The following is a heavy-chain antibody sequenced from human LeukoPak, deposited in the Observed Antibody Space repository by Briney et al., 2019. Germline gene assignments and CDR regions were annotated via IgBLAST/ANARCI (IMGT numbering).Heavy chain of an antibody. CDR3: ARDAVAQIWFDYYYYMDV. V-gene: IGHV4-39*07. D-gene: IGHD3-10*01. CDR1: GGSISSSSYY. J-gene: IGHJ6*03. Sequence: PSETLSLTCTVSGGSISSSSYYWGWIRQPPGTGLEWIGSIYYSGSTNYNPSLKSRVTMSVDTSKNQFSLKLSSVTAADTAVYYCARDAVAQIWFDYYYYMDVWGKGTTVTISS. CDR2: IYYSGST.